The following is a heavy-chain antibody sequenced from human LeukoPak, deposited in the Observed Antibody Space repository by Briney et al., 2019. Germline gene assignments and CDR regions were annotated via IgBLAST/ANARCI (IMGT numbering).Heavy chain of an antibody. CDR3: AKDLRSIGHTVGGAESGYFDY. Sequence: GGSLRLSCAASGFTFSNYAMSWVRQAPGKGLEWVSAISGSGDSTYYADSVKGRFTISRDNSKNTLYLQMNSLRAEDTAVYYCAKDLRSIGHTVGGAESGYFDYWGQGTLVTVSS. CDR1: GFTFSNYA. CDR2: ISGSGDST. J-gene: IGHJ4*02. V-gene: IGHV3-23*01. D-gene: IGHD1-26*01.